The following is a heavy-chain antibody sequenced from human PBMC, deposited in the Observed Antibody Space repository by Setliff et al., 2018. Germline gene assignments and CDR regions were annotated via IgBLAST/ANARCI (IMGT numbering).Heavy chain of an antibody. D-gene: IGHD6-13*01. CDR1: GYTFTDHY. J-gene: IGHJ5*02. CDR3: VRSQQLSGWWFDP. Sequence: ASVKVSCKASGYTFTDHYLYWVRQAPGQGLECMGRINPNNGGTNYAQKFQGRVTMTRDTSISTAYMELSRLRSDDTAVYYCVRSQQLSGWWFDPWGQGTLVTVSS. V-gene: IGHV1-2*06. CDR2: INPNNGGT.